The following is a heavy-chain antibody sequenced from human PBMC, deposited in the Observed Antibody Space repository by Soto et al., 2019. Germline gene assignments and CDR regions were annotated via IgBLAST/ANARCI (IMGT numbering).Heavy chain of an antibody. Sequence: ASVKVSCKASGYTFTSYAMHWVRQAPGQRLEWMGWINAGNGNTKYSQKFQGRVTITRDTSASTAYMELSSLRSEDTAVYYCARDARGVIAPYYRCQGTPVTFYS. J-gene: IGHJ4*02. D-gene: IGHD3-16*02. CDR1: GYTFTSYA. CDR2: INAGNGNT. V-gene: IGHV1-3*01. CDR3: ARDARGVIAPYY.